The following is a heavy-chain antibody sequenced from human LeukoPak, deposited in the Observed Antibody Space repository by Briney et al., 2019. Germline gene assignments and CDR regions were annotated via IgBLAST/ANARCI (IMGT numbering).Heavy chain of an antibody. D-gene: IGHD6-19*01. J-gene: IGHJ5*02. CDR3: AKNMYFRIAVAAGGFDP. V-gene: IGHV3-23*01. CDR1: GFTFSSYA. CDR2: ISGSSGST. Sequence: GGSLRLSCAASGFTFSSYAMSWVRQAPGKGLEWVSAISGSSGSTYYADSERGRFTISRDTSKNTLYLQMNSLRDEDTALYYCAKNMYFRIAVAAGGFDPWGQGPLVTVPS.